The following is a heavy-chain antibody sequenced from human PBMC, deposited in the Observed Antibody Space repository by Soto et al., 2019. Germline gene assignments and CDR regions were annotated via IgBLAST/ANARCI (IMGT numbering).Heavy chain of an antibody. V-gene: IGHV4-61*01. D-gene: IGHD6-6*01. CDR1: GGSVSISHYY. CDR2: IYHTGST. CDR3: AEDRIPPRYYYNGLDV. J-gene: IGHJ6*02. Sequence: SETLSLTCTVSGGSVSISHYYWTWIRQPPGKELEWIGYIYHTGSTNYNPSLKSRVTISVDTSKNQFSLKLSSVTAADTAVYYCAEDRIPPRYYYNGLDVWGPGTTVTVSS.